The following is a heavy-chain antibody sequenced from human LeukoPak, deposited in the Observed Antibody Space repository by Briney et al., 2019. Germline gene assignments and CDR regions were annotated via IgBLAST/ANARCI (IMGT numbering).Heavy chain of an antibody. CDR3: ARGLYDSGTYYPFYFAS. CDR2: IYSSGRT. Sequence: GGSLRLSCAASGFTVSSNYMNWVRQAPVKGLEWISVIYSSGRTYYADAVKGRFTISTDKSKNTLSLQMNSLRADDTAVYYCARGLYDSGTYYPFYFASWGQGTLVSVSS. V-gene: IGHV3-66*02. D-gene: IGHD3-10*01. CDR1: GFTVSSNY. J-gene: IGHJ4*02.